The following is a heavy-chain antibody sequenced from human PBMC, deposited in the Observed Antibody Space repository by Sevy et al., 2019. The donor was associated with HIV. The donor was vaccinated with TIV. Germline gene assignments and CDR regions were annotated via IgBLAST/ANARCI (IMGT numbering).Heavy chain of an antibody. J-gene: IGHJ4*02. D-gene: IGHD2-8*01. CDR3: ARFLFREWVFDY. CDR2: IYHSGST. V-gene: IGHV4-38-2*01. CDR1: GYSISSGYY. Sequence: SETLSLTCAVSGYSISSGYYWGWIRQPPGKGLEWIGSIYHSGSTYYNPSLKSRVTISVDTSKNQFSLKLSSVTAADTAVYYCARFLFREWVFDYWGQGTLVTVSS.